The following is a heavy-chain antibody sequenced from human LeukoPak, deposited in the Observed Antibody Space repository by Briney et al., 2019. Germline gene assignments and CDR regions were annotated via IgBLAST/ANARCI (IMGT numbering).Heavy chain of an antibody. CDR3: AKALRGGHYYYYMDV. Sequence: PGGSLRLSCAASGFTFSSYWMSWVRQAPGKGLEWVANIKQDGSEKYYVDSVKGRFTISRDNSKNTLYLQMNSLRAEDTAVYYCAKALRGGHYYYYMDVWGKGTTVTVSS. CDR2: IKQDGSEK. D-gene: IGHD3-10*01. V-gene: IGHV3-7*01. J-gene: IGHJ6*03. CDR1: GFTFSSYW.